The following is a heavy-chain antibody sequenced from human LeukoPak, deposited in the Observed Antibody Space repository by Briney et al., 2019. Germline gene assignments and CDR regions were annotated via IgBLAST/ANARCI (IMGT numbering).Heavy chain of an antibody. Sequence: PGGCLRLSCAASGFTFSSYEMNWVRQAPGKGLEWVSYISSSGSTIYYAVSVKGRFTISRANAKYSLYLQMNSLRAQETTIYYWAREISRIQVLPYWFFDLCGRGTLVTVSS. V-gene: IGHV3-48*03. CDR1: GFTFSSYE. J-gene: IGHJ2*01. CDR3: AREISRIQVLPYWFFDL. D-gene: IGHD5-18*01. CDR2: ISSSGSTI.